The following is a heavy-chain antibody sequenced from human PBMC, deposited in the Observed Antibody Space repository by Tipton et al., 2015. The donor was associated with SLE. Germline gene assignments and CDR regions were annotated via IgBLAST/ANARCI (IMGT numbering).Heavy chain of an antibody. CDR3: ARGRLGDSQHHFDY. Sequence: TLSLTCTVSGGSISSSSYYWGWIRQPPGKGLEWIGSIYYSGSTNYNSSLESRVTISVDTSKNQFYLELKSVTAADTAVYYCARGRLGDSQHHFDYWGQGTLVTVSS. V-gene: IGHV4-39*07. CDR1: GGSISSSSYY. J-gene: IGHJ4*02. D-gene: IGHD1-26*01. CDR2: IYYSGST.